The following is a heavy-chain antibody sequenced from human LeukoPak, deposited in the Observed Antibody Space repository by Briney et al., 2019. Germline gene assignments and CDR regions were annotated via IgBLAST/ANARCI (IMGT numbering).Heavy chain of an antibody. J-gene: IGHJ4*02. D-gene: IGHD6-19*01. CDR2: INSDGSST. Sequence: GGSLRLSCEASGFTFSAYAMTWVRQAPGKGLVWVSRINSDGSSTSYADSVKGRFTISRDNAKNMLYLQMNSLRAEDTAVYYCAREGSSGWYAGYWGQGTLVTVSS. CDR3: AREGSSGWYAGY. CDR1: GFTFSAYA. V-gene: IGHV3-74*01.